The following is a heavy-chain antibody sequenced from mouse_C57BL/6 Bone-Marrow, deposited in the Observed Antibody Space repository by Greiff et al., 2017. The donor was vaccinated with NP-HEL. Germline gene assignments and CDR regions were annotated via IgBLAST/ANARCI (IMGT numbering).Heavy chain of an antibody. D-gene: IGHD1-1*01. CDR1: GYTFTSYW. CDR3: ARRAGSSYRYCDV. Sequence: QVQLKQPGAELVKPGASVKLSCKASGYTFTSYWMHWVKQRPGQGLEWIGMIHPNSGSTNYNEKFKSKATLTVDKSSSTAYMQLSSLTSEDSAVYYCARRAGSSYRYCDVWGTGTTVTVSS. J-gene: IGHJ1*03. V-gene: IGHV1-64*01. CDR2: IHPNSGST.